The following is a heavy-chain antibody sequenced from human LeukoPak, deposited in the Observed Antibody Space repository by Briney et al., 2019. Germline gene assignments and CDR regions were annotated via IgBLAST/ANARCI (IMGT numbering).Heavy chain of an antibody. D-gene: IGHD2/OR15-2a*01. J-gene: IGHJ5*02. V-gene: IGHV3-23*01. Sequence: GGSLRLSCAASGFSFSRYGMAWFRQIPGKGLEWVSTINDNSRNTHYADSVKARFTISRDNSKNTLYLEMHSLRVEDTALYYCTKDAGPFYDWFDPWGPGTRATVSS. CDR3: TKDAGPFYDWFDP. CDR2: INDNSRNT. CDR1: GFSFSRYG.